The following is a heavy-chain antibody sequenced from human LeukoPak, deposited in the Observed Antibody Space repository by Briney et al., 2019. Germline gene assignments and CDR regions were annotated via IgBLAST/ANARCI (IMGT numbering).Heavy chain of an antibody. CDR1: GFTFSSYS. CDR3: AREGRLREVD. CDR2: ISSSSSYI. V-gene: IGHV3-21*01. J-gene: IGHJ4*02. D-gene: IGHD4-17*01. Sequence: GGSLRLSCAASGFTFSSYSMNWVRQARGKGLEWVLSISSSSSYIYYADSVKGRFTISRDNAKNSLYLQMNSLRAEDTAVYYCAREGRLREVDWGQGTLVTVSS.